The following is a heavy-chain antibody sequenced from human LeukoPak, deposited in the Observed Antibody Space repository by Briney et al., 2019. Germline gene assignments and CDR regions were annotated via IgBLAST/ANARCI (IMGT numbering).Heavy chain of an antibody. CDR2: IDSDGSRT. V-gene: IGHV3-74*01. D-gene: IGHD1-26*01. CDR3: ARDLGYYRADY. J-gene: IGHJ4*02. CDR1: GFTFSTSL. Sequence: PGGSLRLSCAASGFTFSTSLMHWVRQTPGERLVWVSLIDSDGSRTNYADSVKGRFTISRGNAKNTLYLQMNGLRAEDTAVYYCARDLGYYRADYWGQGTLVTVSS.